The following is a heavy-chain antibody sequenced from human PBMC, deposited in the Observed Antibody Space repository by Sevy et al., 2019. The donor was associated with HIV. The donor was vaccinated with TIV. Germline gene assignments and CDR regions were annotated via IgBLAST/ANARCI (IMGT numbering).Heavy chain of an antibody. CDR1: RLTLGNYW. CDR2: VNIDGSST. J-gene: IGHJ4*02. D-gene: IGHD2-2*01. Sequence: GGSLRLSCTAPRLTLGNYWMHWVRQPPGKGLEWVSGVNIDGSSTNYADSVKGRFTISRDNAKNTLSLQMNRLRVEDTVIYPCVGSNTWEDNWGQGTLVTVSS. CDR3: VGSNTWEDN. V-gene: IGHV3-74*01.